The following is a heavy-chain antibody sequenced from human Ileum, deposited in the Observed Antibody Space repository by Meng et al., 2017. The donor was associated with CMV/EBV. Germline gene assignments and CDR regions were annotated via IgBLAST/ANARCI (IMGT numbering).Heavy chain of an antibody. CDR3: AKHRSSSGSYFHEY. CDR2: ITGSGTDT. CDR1: GFIFNNYA. D-gene: IGHD3-22*01. V-gene: IGHV3-23*01. J-gene: IGHJ4*02. Sequence: ELHLLASGGGVVQSAGSLRLACAASGFIFNNYAMSWFRQATGTGLEWVSAITGSGTDTYYADSVKGRLTISRDNSKNTLYLQMNSLKAEDTALYYCAKHRSSSGSYFHEYWGQGTLVTVSS.